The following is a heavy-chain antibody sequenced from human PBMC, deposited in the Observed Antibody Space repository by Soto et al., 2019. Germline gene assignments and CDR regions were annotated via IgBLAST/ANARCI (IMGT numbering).Heavy chain of an antibody. Sequence: KASETLSLTCTVSGGSISSSSYYWGWIRQPPGKGLEWIGSIYYSGSTYYNPSLKSRVTISVDTSKNQFSLKLSSVTAADTAVYYCARCIAAAGTAPRDYWGQGTLVTVSS. CDR1: GGSISSSSYY. D-gene: IGHD6-13*01. CDR3: ARCIAAAGTAPRDY. J-gene: IGHJ4*02. V-gene: IGHV4-39*01. CDR2: IYYSGST.